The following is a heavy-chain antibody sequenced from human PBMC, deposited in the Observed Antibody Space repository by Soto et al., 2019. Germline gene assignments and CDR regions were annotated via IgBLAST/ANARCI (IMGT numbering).Heavy chain of an antibody. CDR2: IYQSGST. CDR3: ARAYYDFWTSYHYGMDV. CDR1: GVSISSDGYS. Sequence: QLQLQESGSGLVKPSQTLSLTCAVSGVSISSDGYSWSWIRQPPGKGLEWIGFIYQSGSTYYNPSLKSRGTMSVDRSKNQFSLKLTSVTAADTAVYYCARAYYDFWTSYHYGMDVWGQGTTVNVSS. V-gene: IGHV4-30-2*01. D-gene: IGHD3-3*01. J-gene: IGHJ6*02.